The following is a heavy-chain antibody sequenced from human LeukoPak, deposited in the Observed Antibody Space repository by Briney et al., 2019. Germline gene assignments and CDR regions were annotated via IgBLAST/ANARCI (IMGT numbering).Heavy chain of an antibody. V-gene: IGHV4-30-2*01. D-gene: IGHD3/OR15-3a*01. J-gene: IGHJ4*02. Sequence: SETLSLTCTVSGGSIESGGYYWSWIRRPPGKGLEWIGYIYHSGNAYYNPSLESRVSMSVDRSRNQFSLKVNSATVADTAVYYCARVVIQDWGPRYFDYWGQGTLVTVSS. CDR1: GGSIESGGYY. CDR2: IYHSGNA. CDR3: ARVVIQDWGPRYFDY.